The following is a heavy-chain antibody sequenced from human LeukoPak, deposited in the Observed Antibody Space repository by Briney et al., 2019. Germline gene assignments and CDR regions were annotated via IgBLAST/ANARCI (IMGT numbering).Heavy chain of an antibody. D-gene: IGHD2-2*01. CDR3: ARGGSPVVPAAIRAFDI. CDR2: MNPNSGNT. J-gene: IGHJ3*02. Sequence: GASVKVSCKASGYTFTSYDINWVRQATGQGLEWMGWMNPNSGNTGYAQKFQGGVTITRNTSISTAYMELSSLRSEDTAVYYCARGGSPVVPAAIRAFDIWGQGTMVTVSS. V-gene: IGHV1-8*03. CDR1: GYTFTSYD.